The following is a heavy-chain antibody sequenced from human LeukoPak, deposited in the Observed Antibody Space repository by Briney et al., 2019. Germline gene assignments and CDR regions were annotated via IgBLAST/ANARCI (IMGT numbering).Heavy chain of an antibody. Sequence: SETLSLTCAVYGGSFSGYYWSWIRQPPGKGLEWIGEINHSGSTNYNPSLKSRVTISVDTSKNQFSLKLSSVTAADTAVYYCARGLSWSRGSYPRGQGTLVTVSS. D-gene: IGHD1-26*01. CDR2: INHSGST. V-gene: IGHV4-34*01. J-gene: IGHJ5*02. CDR3: ARGLSWSRGSYP. CDR1: GGSFSGYY.